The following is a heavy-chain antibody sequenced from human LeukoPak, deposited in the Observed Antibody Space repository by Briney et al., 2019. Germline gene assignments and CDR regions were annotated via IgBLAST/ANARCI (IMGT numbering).Heavy chain of an antibody. CDR3: ARVLTAPGGF. V-gene: IGHV1-2*02. Sequence: ASVKVSCKASGYTFTGYYMHWVRQAPGQGLEWMGWINPNSGGTNYAQKFQGRVTMTRDTSTSTAYMELTRLRSDDTAVYFCARVLTAPGGFWGQGTLVTVSS. D-gene: IGHD6-13*01. J-gene: IGHJ4*02. CDR1: GYTFTGYY. CDR2: INPNSGGT.